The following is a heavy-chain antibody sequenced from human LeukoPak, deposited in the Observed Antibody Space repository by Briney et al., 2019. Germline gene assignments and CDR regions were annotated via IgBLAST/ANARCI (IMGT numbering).Heavy chain of an antibody. D-gene: IGHD1-26*01. J-gene: IGHJ4*02. CDR2: IYSGGST. CDR1: GFTVSSNY. CDR3: AKDRSESYFYFDF. Sequence: PGGSLRLSCAASGFTVSSNYMSWVRQAPGKGLEWVSVIYSGGSTYYADSVKGRFTISRDNSKNTLYLQMNSLRAEDTAVYYCAKDRSESYFYFDFWGQGTLVTVSS. V-gene: IGHV3-53*01.